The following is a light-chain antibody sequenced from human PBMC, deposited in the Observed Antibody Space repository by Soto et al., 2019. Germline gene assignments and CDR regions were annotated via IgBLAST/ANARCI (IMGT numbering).Light chain of an antibody. Sequence: HSALTQPASVSGSPRQSITISCTGTSSDIGGYNYVSWYQQHPGKAPKLMIYDVTNRPSGVSNRFSGSKSGNTASLTISGLQAEDEADYYCLSYTSSSTVVFGGGTKLTVL. V-gene: IGLV2-14*03. CDR3: LSYTSSSTVV. CDR2: DVT. CDR1: SSDIGGYNY. J-gene: IGLJ2*01.